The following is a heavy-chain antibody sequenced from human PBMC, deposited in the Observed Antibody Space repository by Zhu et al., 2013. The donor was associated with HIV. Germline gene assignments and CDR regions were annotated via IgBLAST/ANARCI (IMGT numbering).Heavy chain of an antibody. CDR1: GYTFTTYG. J-gene: IGHJ1*01. CDR3: ARDPEEVGYFQY. D-gene: IGHD1-26*01. CDR2: ISTYNGNT. V-gene: IGHV1-18*01. Sequence: QVHLVQSGAEVKSPGASVKVSCKASGYTFTTYGITWVRQAPGQGLEWMGWISTYNGNTKYAQNLQGRVTMTSDTSTSIAYMELRSLRPDDTAVYYCARDPEEVGYFQYWGQGTQVTVSS.